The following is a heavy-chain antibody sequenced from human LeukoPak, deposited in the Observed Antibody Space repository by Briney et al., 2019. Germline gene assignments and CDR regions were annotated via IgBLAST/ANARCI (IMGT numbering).Heavy chain of an antibody. V-gene: IGHV1-8*02. CDR3: ARAHDGGSYYFDY. Sequence: ASVKVSCKASGYTFTSYGISWVRQATGQGLEWMGWINPNSGNRGYAQKFQGRVTMTEDTSTDTAYMELSSLRSEDTAVYYCARAHDGGSYYFDYWGQGTLVTVSS. J-gene: IGHJ4*02. D-gene: IGHD1-26*01. CDR1: GYTFTSYG. CDR2: INPNSGNR.